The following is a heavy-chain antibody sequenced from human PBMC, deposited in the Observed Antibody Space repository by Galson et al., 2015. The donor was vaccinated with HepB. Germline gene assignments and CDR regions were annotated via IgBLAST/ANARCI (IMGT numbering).Heavy chain of an antibody. V-gene: IGHV1-18*01. Sequence: SVKVSCKASDYTFTKYGICWVRQAPGQGLEWMGWISVYNGDTNYPQNLQGRVTMTTDTSTSTAYMELRSLRSDDTAVYYCARKGYYETSGYYTDDALDIWGQGTMVTVSS. CDR3: ARKGYYETSGYYTDDALDI. J-gene: IGHJ3*02. CDR1: DYTFTKYG. D-gene: IGHD3-22*01. CDR2: ISVYNGDT.